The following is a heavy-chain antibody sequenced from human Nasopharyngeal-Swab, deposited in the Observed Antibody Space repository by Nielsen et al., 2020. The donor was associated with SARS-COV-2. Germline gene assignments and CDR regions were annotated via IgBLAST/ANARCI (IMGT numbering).Heavy chain of an antibody. CDR3: ARDDSSPHVGAFDI. J-gene: IGHJ3*02. D-gene: IGHD3-22*01. CDR2: ISSSGSTI. V-gene: IGHV3-48*03. Sequence: GESLKISCAASGFTFSSYEMNWVRQAPGKGLEWVSYISSSGSTIYYADSVKGRFTTSRDNAKDSLYLQMNSLRAEDTAVYYCARDDSSPHVGAFDIWGQGTMVTVSS. CDR1: GFTFSSYE.